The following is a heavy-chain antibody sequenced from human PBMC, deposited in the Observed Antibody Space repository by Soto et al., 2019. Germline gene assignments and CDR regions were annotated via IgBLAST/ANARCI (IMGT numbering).Heavy chain of an antibody. Sequence: GASVKGSCKATGYTFTSNGISCVRQAPAQGLEWMGWISAYNGNTNYSQKLQGRVTMTTDTSTSTVYIKLRSLSSYDTAVYHCARGLPRIVRAAFDDWGQGILVTV. D-gene: IGHD1-26*01. CDR2: ISAYNGNT. CDR1: GYTFTSNG. V-gene: IGHV1-18*01. CDR3: ARGLPRIVRAAFDD. J-gene: IGHJ4*02.